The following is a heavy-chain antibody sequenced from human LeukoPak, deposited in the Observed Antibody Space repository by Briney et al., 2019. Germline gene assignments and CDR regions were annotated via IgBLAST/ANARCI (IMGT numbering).Heavy chain of an antibody. D-gene: IGHD3-10*01. J-gene: IGHJ4*02. CDR3: ARSSMFRGVTVDY. Sequence: SETLSLTCTVSGGSITSISYYWGWIRHPPGEALEWIGSIYHSGYTYYNPSLKSRVTISVDTSKSQFSLKLSSVTAADTAVYYCARSSMFRGVTVDYWGQGTLVTVSS. CDR2: IYHSGYT. V-gene: IGHV4-39*01. CDR1: GGSITSISYY.